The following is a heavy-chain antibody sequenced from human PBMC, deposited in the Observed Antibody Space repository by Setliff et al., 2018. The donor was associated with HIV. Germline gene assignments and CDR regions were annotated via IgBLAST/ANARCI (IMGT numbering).Heavy chain of an antibody. D-gene: IGHD2-8*01. CDR3: AKDIELYYYGLEV. Sequence: GGSLRLSCAASGFTFNTYGMNWVRQAPGKGLEWVSLMSGINDNKYYGDSVKGRFTISRDNSKNTLSLQMNSLRAEDTAVYYCAKDIELYYYGLEVWGQGTTVTVSS. J-gene: IGHJ6*02. V-gene: IGHV3-23*01. CDR1: GFTFNTYG. CDR2: MSGINDNK.